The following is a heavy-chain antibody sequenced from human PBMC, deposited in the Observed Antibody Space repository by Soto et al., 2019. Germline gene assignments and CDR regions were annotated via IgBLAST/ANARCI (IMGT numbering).Heavy chain of an antibody. Sequence: GGSLRLSFAASGFTFSSYAMHWVRQAPGKGLEWVAFISYDGSNKYYAYSVKVRFTISIDNSNNTLYLQMNSLIAEDTAVYYCARESGYSGYDITYYYGMDXWGQVTTVTVS. CDR1: GFTFSSYA. V-gene: IGHV3-30-3*01. CDR3: ARESGYSGYDITYYYGMDX. D-gene: IGHD5-12*01. J-gene: IGHJ6*02. CDR2: ISYDGSNK.